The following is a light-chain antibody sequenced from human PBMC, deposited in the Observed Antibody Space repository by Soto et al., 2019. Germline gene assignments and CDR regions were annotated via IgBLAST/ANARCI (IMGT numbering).Light chain of an antibody. J-gene: IGLJ2*01. CDR1: SSNIGAGYD. CDR3: QSYDSSLSGSKV. Sequence: QAVVTQPPSVSGAPGQRVTISCTGSSSNIGAGYDVHWYQHLPGTAPKLLIYGNTNRPSGVPDRFSGSKSGTSASLAITGLQAEDEAYYYCQSYDSSLSGSKVFGGGTKVTVL. CDR2: GNT. V-gene: IGLV1-40*01.